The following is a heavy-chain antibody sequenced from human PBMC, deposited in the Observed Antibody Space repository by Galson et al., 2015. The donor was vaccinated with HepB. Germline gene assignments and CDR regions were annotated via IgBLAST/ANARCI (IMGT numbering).Heavy chain of an antibody. D-gene: IGHD6-13*01. CDR2: INAGNGNT. J-gene: IGHJ4*02. CDR3: AREDMQQLDPFDY. V-gene: IGHV1-3*01. CDR1: GYTFTSYA. Sequence: SVKVSCKASGYTFTSYAMHWVRQAPGQRLEWMGWINAGNGNTKYSQKFQGRVTITRDTSASTAYMELSSLRSEDTAVYYCAREDMQQLDPFDYWGQGTLVTVSS.